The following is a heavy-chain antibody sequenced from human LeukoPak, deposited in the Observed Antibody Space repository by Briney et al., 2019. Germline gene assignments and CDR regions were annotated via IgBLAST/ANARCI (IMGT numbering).Heavy chain of an antibody. J-gene: IGHJ4*02. CDR3: ARDYYGGNSGYYFDY. V-gene: IGHV4-59*01. CDR1: GGSISSYY. D-gene: IGHD4-23*01. CDR2: IYYSGST. Sequence: PSETLSLTCTVSGGSISSYYWSWIRQPPGMGLEWIGYIYYSGSTNYNPSLKSRVTISVDTSKNQFSLKLSSVTAADTAVYYCARDYYGGNSGYYFDYWGQGTLVTVSS.